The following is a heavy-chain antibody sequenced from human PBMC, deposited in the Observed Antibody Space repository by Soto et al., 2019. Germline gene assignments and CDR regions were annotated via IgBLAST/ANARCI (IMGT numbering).Heavy chain of an antibody. CDR3: TTDPYFSL. CDR1: GFTFSNAW. CDR2: LKSKADGGTT. Sequence: EGQLVESGGGLVEPGGSLRLSCATSGFTFSNAWMGWVRQAPGKGLEWVGRLKSKADGGTTDYAAPVKDRFTISRDDSDSILYLQMNSLKPDDTAVYYCTTDPYFSLWGQGTLVTVSS. J-gene: IGHJ4*02. D-gene: IGHD1-26*01. V-gene: IGHV3-15*01.